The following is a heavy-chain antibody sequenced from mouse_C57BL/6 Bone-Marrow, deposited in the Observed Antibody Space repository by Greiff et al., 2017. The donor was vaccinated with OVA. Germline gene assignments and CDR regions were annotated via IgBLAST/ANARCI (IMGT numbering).Heavy chain of an antibody. CDR2: ISSGGSYT. J-gene: IGHJ2*01. D-gene: IGHD1-1*01. CDR1: GFTFSSYG. V-gene: IGHV5-6*01. CDR3: ARHGDYGSFFDY. Sequence: EVKLVESGGDLVKPGGSLKLSCAASGFTFSSYGMSWVRQTPDKRLEWVATISSGGSYTYYPDSVKGRFTISRDNAKNTLYLQMSRLKSEDTAMYYCARHGDYGSFFDYWGQGTTLTVSS.